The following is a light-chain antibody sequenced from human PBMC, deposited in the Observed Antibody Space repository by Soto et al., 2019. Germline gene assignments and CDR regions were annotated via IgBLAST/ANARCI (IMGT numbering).Light chain of an antibody. CDR1: RSVSSN. CDR3: QQYNNGPPIT. CDR2: GAS. Sequence: EIVMTQSPATLSVSPGERATLSCRASRSVSSNLAWYQQKPGQAPRLLIYGASIRATGIPARFSGSGSGTEFTLTISSLQSEDFAVYYCQQYNNGPPITFGQGTRLEIK. J-gene: IGKJ5*01. V-gene: IGKV3D-15*01.